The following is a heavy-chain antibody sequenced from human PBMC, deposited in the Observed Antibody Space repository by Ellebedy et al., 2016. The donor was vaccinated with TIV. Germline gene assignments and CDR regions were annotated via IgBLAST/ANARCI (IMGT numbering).Heavy chain of an antibody. V-gene: IGHV1-46*01. D-gene: IGHD1-26*01. Sequence: AASVKVSCKASGYTFTSDLIHWARQPPGQGLEWMGTINPSGGGTGYAQKFQGRVTMTRDTSASTVYMELSSLRSEDTAVYYCAREGGVYYFDYWGQGTLVTVSS. CDR2: INPSGGGT. J-gene: IGHJ4*02. CDR3: AREGGVYYFDY. CDR1: GYTFTSDL.